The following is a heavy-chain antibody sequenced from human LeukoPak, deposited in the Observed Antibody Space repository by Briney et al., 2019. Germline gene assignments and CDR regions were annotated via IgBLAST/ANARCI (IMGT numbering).Heavy chain of an antibody. V-gene: IGHV4-31*03. CDR3: ARDHGDYLVDY. D-gene: IGHD4-17*01. CDR2: IYYGGST. Sequence: PSQTLSLTCTVSGGSISSGGYYWSWIRQHPGTGLEWIGYIYYGGSTYYNPSLKSRVTISVDTSKNQFSLKLSSVTAADTAVYYCARDHGDYLVDYWGQGTLVTVSS. J-gene: IGHJ4*02. CDR1: GGSISSGGYY.